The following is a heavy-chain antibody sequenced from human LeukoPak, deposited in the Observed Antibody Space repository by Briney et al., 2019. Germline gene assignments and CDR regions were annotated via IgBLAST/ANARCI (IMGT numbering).Heavy chain of an antibody. J-gene: IGHJ2*01. CDR2: IYYSGST. D-gene: IGHD3-22*01. Sequence: SETLSLTCTVSGGSISSYYWSWIRQPPGEGLEWIGYIYYSGSTNYNPSLKSRVTISVDTSKNQFSLKLSSVTAADTAVYYCARALRVVITPGWYFDLWGRGTLVTVSS. CDR1: GGSISSYY. CDR3: ARALRVVITPGWYFDL. V-gene: IGHV4-59*01.